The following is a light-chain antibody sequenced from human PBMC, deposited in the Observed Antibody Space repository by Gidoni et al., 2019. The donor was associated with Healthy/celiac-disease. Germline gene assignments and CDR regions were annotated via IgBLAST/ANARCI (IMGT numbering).Light chain of an antibody. J-gene: IGKJ1*01. Sequence: DLVMTQSPDYLAGSLGERATINCKSSQSVLYSSNNKNYLAWYQQKPGQPPKLLIYWASTRESGVPDRFSGSGSGTDFTLTISSLQAEDVAVYYCQQYYSTPTWTFGQGTKVEIK. CDR3: QQYYSTPTWT. CDR2: WAS. V-gene: IGKV4-1*01. CDR1: QSVLYSSNNKNY.